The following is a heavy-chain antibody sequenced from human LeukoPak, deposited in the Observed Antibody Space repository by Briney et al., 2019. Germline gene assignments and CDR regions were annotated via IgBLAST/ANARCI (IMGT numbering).Heavy chain of an antibody. CDR3: ARGGYDFWSGYFYYFDY. CDR1: GGTFSSYA. V-gene: IGHV1-18*01. CDR2: ISAYNGNT. J-gene: IGHJ4*02. D-gene: IGHD3-3*01. Sequence: ASVKVSCKASGGTFSSYAISWVRQAPGQGLEWMGWISAYNGNTNYAQKLQGRVTMTTDTSTSTAYMELRSLRSDDTAVYYCARGGYDFWSGYFYYFDYWGQGTLVTVSS.